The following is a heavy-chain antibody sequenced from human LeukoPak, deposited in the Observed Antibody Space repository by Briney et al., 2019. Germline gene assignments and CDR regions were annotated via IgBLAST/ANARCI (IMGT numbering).Heavy chain of an antibody. D-gene: IGHD2-15*01. CDR3: AKQYCSGGRCHFDY. Sequence: PGGSLRLSCAASGFTFSSYWMHWVRQAPGKGLVWVSRINSDGSMTNYADSVKGRITISRDNAKNSLYLQMNSLRAEDTAVYYCAKQYCSGGRCHFDYWGQGTLVTVSS. CDR2: INSDGSMT. V-gene: IGHV3-74*01. J-gene: IGHJ4*02. CDR1: GFTFSSYW.